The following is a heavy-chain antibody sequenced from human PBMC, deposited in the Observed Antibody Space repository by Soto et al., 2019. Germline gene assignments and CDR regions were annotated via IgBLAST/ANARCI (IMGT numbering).Heavy chain of an antibody. V-gene: IGHV3-30-3*01. CDR1: GFTFSSYA. J-gene: IGHJ4*02. CDR2: ISYDGSNK. CDR3: ARDLGYSYGYFDY. Sequence: GGSLRLSCAASGFTFSSYAMHWVRQAPGKGLEWVAVISYDGSNKYYADSVKGRFTISRDNSKNTLYRQMNSLRAEDTAVYYCARDLGYSYGYFDYWGQGTLVTVSS. D-gene: IGHD5-18*01.